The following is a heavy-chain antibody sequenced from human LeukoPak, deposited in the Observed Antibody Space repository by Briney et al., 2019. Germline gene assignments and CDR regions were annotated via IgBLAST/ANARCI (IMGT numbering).Heavy chain of an antibody. CDR1: GFIFSNAR. Sequence: GGSLRLSCAASGFIFSNARMNWVRQAPGKGLEWVGRIKSKTDGGTTDYAAPVKGRFIISRDDSKNTLYLQMNSLKTEDTALYYCTTVYLTGEGNDYWGQGTLVTVSS. D-gene: IGHD3-9*01. CDR3: TTVYLTGEGNDY. V-gene: IGHV3-15*07. J-gene: IGHJ4*02. CDR2: IKSKTDGGTT.